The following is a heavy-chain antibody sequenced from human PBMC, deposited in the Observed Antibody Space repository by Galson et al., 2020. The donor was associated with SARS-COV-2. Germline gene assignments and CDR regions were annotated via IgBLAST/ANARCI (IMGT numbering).Heavy chain of an antibody. V-gene: IGHV3-30-3*01. CDR1: GFTFNNYA. Sequence: GESLQISCAASGFTFNNYAFHWVRQAPGEGLEWVAVISYDGFNKYYADSVKGRFTISRDDSKNTLFLQMNSLRPEDTAIYFCARARDGYDHFDYWGQGALVTVSS. CDR2: ISYDGFNK. CDR3: ARARDGYDHFDY. D-gene: IGHD5-12*01. J-gene: IGHJ4*02.